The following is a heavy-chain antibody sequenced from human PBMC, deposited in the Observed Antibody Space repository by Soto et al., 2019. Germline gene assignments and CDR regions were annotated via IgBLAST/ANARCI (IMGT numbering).Heavy chain of an antibody. D-gene: IGHD5-12*01. J-gene: IGHJ4*02. CDR2: INPSGGST. Sequence: QVQLVQSGAEVKKPGASVKVSCKASGYTFTSYYMHWVRQAPGQGLEWMGIINPSGGSTSYAQKFRGRVTMTRDTSTSTVYMELSSLRSEDTAVYYCARDKREGGYDYVFDYWGQGTLVTVSS. CDR1: GYTFTSYY. CDR3: ARDKREGGYDYVFDY. V-gene: IGHV1-46*01.